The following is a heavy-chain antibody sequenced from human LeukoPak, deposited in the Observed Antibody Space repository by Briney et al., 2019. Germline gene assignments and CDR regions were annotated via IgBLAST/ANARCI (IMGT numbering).Heavy chain of an antibody. CDR2: INPNSGGT. V-gene: IGHV1-2*02. Sequence: ASVILSCKASEYTSTGYYLHWVRQAPGQGLEWMGWINPNSGGTHYAPKFQGRVTMTRDTSISTAYMELSRLRSDDTAVYYCARGPYVPFPTWYFDIWGRGTLVTVSS. CDR3: ARGPYVPFPTWYFDI. D-gene: IGHD3-10*02. CDR1: EYTSTGYY. J-gene: IGHJ2*01.